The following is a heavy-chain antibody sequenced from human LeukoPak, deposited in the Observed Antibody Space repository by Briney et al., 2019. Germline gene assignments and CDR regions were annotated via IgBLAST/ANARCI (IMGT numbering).Heavy chain of an antibody. CDR3: AREDSTDTAMVTPFDY. CDR1: GYTFTSYG. V-gene: IGHV1-18*01. D-gene: IGHD5-18*01. Sequence: ASVKVSCKASGYTFTSYGISWVRQAPGQGLEWMGWISAYNGNTNYAQKLQGRVTMTTDTSTSTAYMELRSLRSDDTAVYYCAREDSTDTAMVTPFDYWGQGTLATVSS. CDR2: ISAYNGNT. J-gene: IGHJ4*02.